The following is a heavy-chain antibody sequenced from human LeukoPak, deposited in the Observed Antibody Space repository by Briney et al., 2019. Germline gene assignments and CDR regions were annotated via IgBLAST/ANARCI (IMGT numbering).Heavy chain of an antibody. Sequence: PSETLSLTCAVYGGSFSAYYWTWIRQFPGKGLEWIGEINHSGSTNSNPSLKSRVTISVDPSKNQFSLNLTSVTAADTAVYFCARTPNYYDSSGRKFAYNIWGQGTKVIVSS. J-gene: IGHJ3*02. CDR2: INHSGST. V-gene: IGHV4-34*01. CDR1: GGSFSAYY. D-gene: IGHD3-22*01. CDR3: ARTPNYYDSSGRKFAYNI.